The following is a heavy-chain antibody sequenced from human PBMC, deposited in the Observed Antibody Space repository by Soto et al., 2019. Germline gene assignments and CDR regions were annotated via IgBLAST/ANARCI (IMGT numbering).Heavy chain of an antibody. CDR1: GGTFSSYA. J-gene: IGHJ3*02. D-gene: IGHD3-22*01. Sequence: SVKVSCKASGGTFSSYAISWVRQAPGQGLEWMGGIIPIFGTANYAQKFQGRVTITADESTSTAYMELSSLRPEDTAVYYCERDEYYYDSSGYPEDAFAIWGQGTMVTVSS. CDR3: ERDEYYYDSSGYPEDAFAI. V-gene: IGHV1-69*13. CDR2: IIPIFGTA.